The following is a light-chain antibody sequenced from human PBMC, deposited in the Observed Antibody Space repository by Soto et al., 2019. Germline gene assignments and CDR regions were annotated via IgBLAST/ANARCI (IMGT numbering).Light chain of an antibody. J-gene: IGKJ5*01. CDR3: QQHDGRPTMT. V-gene: IGKV1-33*01. CDR2: AVS. Sequence: IQLTQSPSSLSASVGETVTITCRASQDIDNSLNWYQHKPGKAPKLLVYAVSFLETGVQSRFSGRGSGTVCSLTINSLQSDDFATYYCQQHDGRPTMTFGQGTRLDSK. CDR1: QDIDNS.